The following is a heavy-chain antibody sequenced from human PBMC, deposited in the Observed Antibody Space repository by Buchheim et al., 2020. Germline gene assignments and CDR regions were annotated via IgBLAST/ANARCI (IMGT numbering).Heavy chain of an antibody. V-gene: IGHV3-21*01. D-gene: IGHD3-9*01. CDR3: ARDPQTGYYPYYYYYGMDV. CDR1: GFTFSSYS. J-gene: IGHJ6*02. Sequence: EVQLMESGGGLVKPGGSLRLSCAASGFTFSSYSMNWVRQAPGKGLEWVSSISSSSSYIYYADSVKGRFTISRDNAKNSLYLQMNSLRAEDTAVYYCARDPQTGYYPYYYYYGMDVWGQGTT. CDR2: ISSSSSYI.